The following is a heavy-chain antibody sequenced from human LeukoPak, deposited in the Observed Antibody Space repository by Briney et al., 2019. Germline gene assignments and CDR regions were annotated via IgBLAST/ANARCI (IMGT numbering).Heavy chain of an antibody. D-gene: IGHD3-10*02. CDR1: GFSSYTFG. CDR3: AELGITMIGGV. J-gene: IGHJ6*04. CDR2: FRGDGGST. V-gene: IGHV3-23*01. Sequence: GGSLRLSCAVSGFSSYTFGISWVRQAPGKGLEWISSFRGDGGSTYYAETVKGRFTISRDNAKNSLYLQMNSLRAEDTAVYYCAELGITMIGGVWGKGTTVTISS.